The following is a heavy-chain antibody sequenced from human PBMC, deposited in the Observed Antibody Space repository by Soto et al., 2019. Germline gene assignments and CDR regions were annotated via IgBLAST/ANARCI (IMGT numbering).Heavy chain of an antibody. D-gene: IGHD2-15*01. CDR1: GGSISSYY. CDR2: IYYSGST. J-gene: IGHJ4*02. Sequence: SETLSLTCTVSGGSISSYYWSWIRQPPGKGPEWIGYIYYSGSTNYNPSLKSRVTISVDTSKNQFSLKLSSVTAADTAVYYCARYSGYCSGGSRLDYWGQGTLVTVSS. CDR3: ARYSGYCSGGSRLDY. V-gene: IGHV4-59*08.